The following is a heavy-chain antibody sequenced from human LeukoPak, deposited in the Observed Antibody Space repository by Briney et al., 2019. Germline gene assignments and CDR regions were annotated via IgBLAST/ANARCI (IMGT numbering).Heavy chain of an antibody. V-gene: IGHV4-59*08. D-gene: IGHD5-24*01. J-gene: IGHJ4*02. CDR1: GYSISSSYY. CDR2: IYYSGST. CDR3: ARLRVATNQNLFDY. Sequence: SETLSLTCTVSGYSISSSYYWSWIRQPPGKGLEWIGYIYYSGSTNYSPSLKSRVTISVDTSKNQFSLKLSSVTAADTAVYYCARLRVATNQNLFDYWGQGTLVTVSS.